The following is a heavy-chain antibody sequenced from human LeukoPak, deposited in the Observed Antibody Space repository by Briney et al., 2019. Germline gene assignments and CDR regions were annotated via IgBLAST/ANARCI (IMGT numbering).Heavy chain of an antibody. J-gene: IGHJ4*02. D-gene: IGHD3-10*01. CDR2: ISGSGDYT. Sequence: GGSLRLSCAASGFTFGSYAMSWVRQAPGKGLEWVSTISGSGDYTYYADSVKGRFTISRDNSKNTLYLQMNSLRAEDTAIYYCAKVTYGSGTYGAFDSWGQGTLVTVSS. CDR1: GFTFGSYA. CDR3: AKVTYGSGTYGAFDS. V-gene: IGHV3-23*01.